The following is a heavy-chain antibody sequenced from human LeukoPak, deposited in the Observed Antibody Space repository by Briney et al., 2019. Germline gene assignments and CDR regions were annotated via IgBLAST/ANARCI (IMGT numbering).Heavy chain of an antibody. V-gene: IGHV3-30*02. CDR3: ARGDTQSKYRQFDS. Sequence: GGSLRLSCEASGFTFSSYAMHWVRQAPGKGLEWVAFIRYDERNKYYSDSVKGRFTISRDNSKNTLYLQMNSLRAEDAGVYYCARGDTQSKYRQFDSWGQGSLVVVSS. J-gene: IGHJ4*02. CDR2: IRYDERNK. CDR1: GFTFSSYA. D-gene: IGHD1-26*01.